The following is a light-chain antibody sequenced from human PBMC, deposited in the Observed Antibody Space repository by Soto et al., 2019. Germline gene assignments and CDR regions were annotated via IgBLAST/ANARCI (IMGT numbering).Light chain of an antibody. Sequence: EIQMTQSPSSLSASVGERVTITCRASQSTDSYLNWYQQKPGKAPKLLIYAVSNLQSGVPSRFSGSGSGTDFSLTVSSLQPEDSATYYCQQTYSTPLYTFGQGTKLEIK. J-gene: IGKJ2*01. CDR3: QQTYSTPLYT. CDR2: AVS. V-gene: IGKV1-39*01. CDR1: QSTDSY.